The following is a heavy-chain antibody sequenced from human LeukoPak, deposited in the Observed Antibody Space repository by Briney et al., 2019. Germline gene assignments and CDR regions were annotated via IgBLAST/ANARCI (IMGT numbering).Heavy chain of an antibody. CDR3: TSGRGVRLVPFDY. Sequence: PGGSLRLSCAASGFTFSNAWMSWVRQAPGKGLEWVGRIKSKTDGGTTDYAAPVKGRFTISRDDSKNTLYLQMNSLKAEDTAVYYCTSGRGVRLVPFDYWGQGTLVTVSS. CDR2: IKSKTDGGTT. D-gene: IGHD2-2*01. V-gene: IGHV3-15*01. CDR1: GFTFSNAW. J-gene: IGHJ4*02.